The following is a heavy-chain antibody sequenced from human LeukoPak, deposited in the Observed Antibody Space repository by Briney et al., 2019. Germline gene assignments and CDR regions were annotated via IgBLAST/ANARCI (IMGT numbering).Heavy chain of an antibody. CDR3: AKDRGGYFGGMDV. CDR2: ISYDGSNE. Sequence: GGSLRLSCAASGFIFSSYEMNWVRQAPGQGLEWLALISYDGSNEYYADSVRGRFTISRDNSNNILHLQMNSLRAEDPAVYYCAKDRGGYFGGMDVWGQGTTVTVSS. V-gene: IGHV3-30*18. J-gene: IGHJ6*02. CDR1: GFIFSSYE. D-gene: IGHD1-26*01.